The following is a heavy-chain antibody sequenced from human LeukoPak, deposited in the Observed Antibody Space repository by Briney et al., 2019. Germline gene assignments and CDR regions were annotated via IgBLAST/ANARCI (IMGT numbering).Heavy chain of an antibody. CDR3: ARGLVGYYYMDV. D-gene: IGHD2-15*01. CDR2: INPNSGGT. CDR1: GYTFTGYY. Sequence: EASVKVSCKASGYTFTGYYMHWVRQAPGQGLEWMGWINPNSGGTNYAQKFQGWVTMTRDTSISTAYMELSRLRSDDTAVYCCARGLVGYYYMDVWGKGTTVTVSS. V-gene: IGHV1-2*04. J-gene: IGHJ6*03.